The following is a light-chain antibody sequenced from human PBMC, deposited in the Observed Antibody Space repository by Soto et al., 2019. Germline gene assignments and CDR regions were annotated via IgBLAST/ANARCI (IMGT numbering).Light chain of an antibody. V-gene: IGKV3-11*01. Sequence: EIVLTQSPGTLSLSPGERATLSSRPSQSINKNLACYQQKPGQAPRLLIYDASTRTTGIPARFSGSGSGTEFPLTISSLEPEDFTVDYWQQRSNWPITFGQGTLLEIK. J-gene: IGKJ5*01. CDR3: QQRSNWPIT. CDR2: DAS. CDR1: QSINKN.